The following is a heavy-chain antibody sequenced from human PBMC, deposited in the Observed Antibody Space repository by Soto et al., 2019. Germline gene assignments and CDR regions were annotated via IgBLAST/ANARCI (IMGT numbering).Heavy chain of an antibody. Sequence: EVHLLGSGGGWVQPGGSLRLSCAASEFTFNIFDMSWVRQAPGKGLEWVSMISDSGDRTYYAGSVRGRFTMSRDNSKNTVYLQMDSLRAEDTAIYYCVKGGWLDYWGQGTLVTVSS. V-gene: IGHV3-23*01. J-gene: IGHJ4*02. CDR2: ISDSGDRT. CDR3: VKGGWLDY. CDR1: EFTFNIFD. D-gene: IGHD5-12*01.